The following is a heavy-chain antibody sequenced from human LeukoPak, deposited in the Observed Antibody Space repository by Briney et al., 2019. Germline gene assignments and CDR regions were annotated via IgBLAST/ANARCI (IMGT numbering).Heavy chain of an antibody. J-gene: IGHJ5*02. V-gene: IGHV1-2*02. D-gene: IGHD6-19*01. CDR1: GYTFTVYY. Sequence: ASVKVSCKASGYTFTVYYMHWVRQAPGQGLEYMGWINLNSGGTNYVQKFQGRVTMTRDTSISTAYMELSRLRSDDTAVYYCALYSSGLFDPWGQGTLVTVSS. CDR2: INLNSGGT. CDR3: ALYSSGLFDP.